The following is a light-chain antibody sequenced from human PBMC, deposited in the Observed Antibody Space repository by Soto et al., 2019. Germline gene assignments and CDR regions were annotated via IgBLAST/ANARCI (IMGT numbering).Light chain of an antibody. V-gene: IGKV3-15*01. J-gene: IGKJ1*01. CDR1: QSLGGN. CDR2: RAS. Sequence: IVMTQSPATLAVSPGDTAALSCRASQSLGGNLAWYQQRPGQAPRLLIFRASSRAKGVPARFSASASGTEFTLTISGLRSEDFAVYYCHHNNKWPPWTFAPSPKV. CDR3: HHNNKWPPWT.